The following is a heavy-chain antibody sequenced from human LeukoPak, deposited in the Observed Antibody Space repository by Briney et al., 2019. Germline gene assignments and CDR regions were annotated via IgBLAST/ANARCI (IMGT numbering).Heavy chain of an antibody. J-gene: IGHJ4*02. CDR3: ARPGRAHSSGFLDC. CDR1: GFTFSDYY. CDR2: ISYSGSPV. D-gene: IGHD5-18*01. Sequence: GGSLRLYCVASGFTFSDYYMSWIRQAPGKGLEWVSYISYSGSPVYYADSVKGRFTIYRDNAKNSLYLQMNSLRAEDAAVYYCARPGRAHSSGFLDCWGQGILVTVSS. V-gene: IGHV3-11*01.